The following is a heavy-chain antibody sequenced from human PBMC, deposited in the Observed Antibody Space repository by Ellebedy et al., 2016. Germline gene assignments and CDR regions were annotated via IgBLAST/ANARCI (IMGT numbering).Heavy chain of an antibody. CDR3: AKDNYGVDV. Sequence: ASVKVSCXTSGFTFTAYYIHWVRQAPGQGLEWMGRINPTSGRTNYPQSFQDRVILTRDTSITTAYMELTGLRADDTAVYYCAKDNYGVDVWGQGTTVIVSS. D-gene: IGHD3-10*01. CDR1: GFTFTAYY. J-gene: IGHJ6*02. V-gene: IGHV1-2*06. CDR2: INPTSGRT.